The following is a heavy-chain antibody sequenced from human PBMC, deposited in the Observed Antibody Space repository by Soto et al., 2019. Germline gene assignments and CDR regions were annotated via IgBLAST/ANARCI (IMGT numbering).Heavy chain of an antibody. V-gene: IGHV3-74*01. CDR2: ISSDASST. Sequence: EVQLVESGGGLVQPGGSLRLSCAASGFTFSSYWMQWVRQAPGKGLVWVSSISSDASSTSYADPVKGRFTISRDNAKNTVFLQMNSVRAEDTAVYYCARLPNKSPQNWGQGTLVIVSP. CDR1: GFTFSSYW. CDR3: ARLPNKSPQN. J-gene: IGHJ1*01.